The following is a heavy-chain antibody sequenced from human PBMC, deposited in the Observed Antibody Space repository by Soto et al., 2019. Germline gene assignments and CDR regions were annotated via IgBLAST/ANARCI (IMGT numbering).Heavy chain of an antibody. CDR2: IYSGGST. CDR1: GFTVSSNY. J-gene: IGHJ6*02. Sequence: GGSLRLSCAASGFTVSSNYMSWVRQAPGKGLEWVSVIYSGGSTYYADSVKGRFTISRDNSKNTLYLQMNSLRAEDTAVYYCARLPAFPYYYYGMDVWGQGTTVTVSS. V-gene: IGHV3-53*01. D-gene: IGHD2-21*02. CDR3: ARLPAFPYYYYGMDV.